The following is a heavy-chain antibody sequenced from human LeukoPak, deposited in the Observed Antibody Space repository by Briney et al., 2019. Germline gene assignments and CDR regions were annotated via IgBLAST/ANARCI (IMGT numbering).Heavy chain of an antibody. V-gene: IGHV3-7*01. D-gene: IGHD2-2*02. Sequence: GGSLRLSWAASAFTFSSFWNNSGRQAPGKGLEWVANIKRDGSEKYYVDSVKGRFTISRDNAKNSLYLQMNSLRAEEPAVYYCEKEGADPILSYDSWGPGTLVTVSS. CDR1: AFTFSSFW. CDR2: IKRDGSEK. J-gene: IGHJ5*01. CDR3: EKEGADPILSYDS.